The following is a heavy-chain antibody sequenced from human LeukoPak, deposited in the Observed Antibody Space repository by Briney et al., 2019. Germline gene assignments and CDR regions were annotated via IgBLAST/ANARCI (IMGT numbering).Heavy chain of an antibody. Sequence: GASVKVSCKASGYTFTSYYMHWVRQAPGQGLELMGIIDPSGGSTSYAQKFQGRVTMTRDTSTSTAYMELSTLRSDDTAVYYCARERPPGDSSNWFLEGYFDIWGQGTLVTVSS. CDR3: ARERPPGDSSNWFLEGYFDI. D-gene: IGHD6-13*01. CDR2: IDPSGGST. V-gene: IGHV1-46*01. CDR1: GYTFTSYY. J-gene: IGHJ4*02.